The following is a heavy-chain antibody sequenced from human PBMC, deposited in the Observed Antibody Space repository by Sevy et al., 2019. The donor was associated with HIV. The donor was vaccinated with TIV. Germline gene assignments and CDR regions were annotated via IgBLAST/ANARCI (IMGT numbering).Heavy chain of an antibody. CDR2: IKQDGSEK. CDR3: AKNLYYESHDY. J-gene: IGHJ4*02. CDR1: GFSFSSYW. V-gene: IGHV3-7*01. D-gene: IGHD3-16*01. Sequence: GGSLRLSCAASGFSFSSYWMTWVRQAPGKGLEWVAYIKQDGSEKYYVDSVKGRFTISRDNAKNSLYLQMNSLRAEDTAVYYCAKNLYYESHDYWGQGTLSPSPQ.